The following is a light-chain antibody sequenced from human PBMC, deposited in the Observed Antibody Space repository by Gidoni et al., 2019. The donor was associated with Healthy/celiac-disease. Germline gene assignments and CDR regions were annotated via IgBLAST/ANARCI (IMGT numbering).Light chain of an antibody. V-gene: IGKV1-33*01. CDR2: DAS. Sequence: DFQTTQSPSSLSASVGDRVTITCQASQDISNYLNWYQQKPGKAPKLLIYDASNLETGVPSRFSGSGSGTDFTFTISSLQPEDIATYYCQQYDNLPITFGQGTRLEIK. CDR1: QDISNY. CDR3: QQYDNLPIT. J-gene: IGKJ5*01.